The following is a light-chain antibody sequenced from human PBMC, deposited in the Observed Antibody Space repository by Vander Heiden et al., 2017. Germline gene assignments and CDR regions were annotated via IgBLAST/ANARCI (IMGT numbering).Light chain of an antibody. CDR2: GAS. V-gene: IGKV3-15*01. CDR3: QHDNNWPHA. J-gene: IGKJ4*01. CDR1: QNINFN. Sequence: DIVVTQSPATLSLSPGERATLSCWARQNINFNLAWHQQRPGQAPRLLIYGASTRATGVPDRFSGSGSGTEFTLTISSLQSEDSAVYYCQHDNNWPHAFGGGTKVEIK.